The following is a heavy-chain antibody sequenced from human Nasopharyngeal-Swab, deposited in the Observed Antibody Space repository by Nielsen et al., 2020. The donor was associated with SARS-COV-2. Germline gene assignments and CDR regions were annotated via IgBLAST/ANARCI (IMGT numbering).Heavy chain of an antibody. J-gene: IGHJ4*02. CDR2: IYYSGST. Sequence: SETLSLTCTVSGGSISSYYWSWVRQPPGKGLEWIGYIYYSGSTNYNPSLKSRVTISVDTSKNQFSLKLSSATAADTAVYYCARGGPLVTGFDYWGQGTLVTVSS. CDR1: GGSISSYY. V-gene: IGHV4-59*01. CDR3: ARGGPLVTGFDY. D-gene: IGHD3-9*01.